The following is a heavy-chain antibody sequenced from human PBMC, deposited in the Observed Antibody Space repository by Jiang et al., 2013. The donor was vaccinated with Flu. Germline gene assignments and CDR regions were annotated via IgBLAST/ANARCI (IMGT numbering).Heavy chain of an antibody. Sequence: GSGLVKPSQTLSLTCTVSGGSISSGDYYWSWIRQPPGKGLEWIGYIYYSGSTYYNPSLKSRVTISVDTSKNQFSLKLSSVTAADTAVYYCASRTDYDFWSGYSSYYYGMDVWGQGTTVTVSS. D-gene: IGHD3-3*01. CDR3: ASRTDYDFWSGYSSYYYGMDV. V-gene: IGHV4-30-4*01. CDR2: IYYSGST. J-gene: IGHJ6*02. CDR1: GGSISSGDYY.